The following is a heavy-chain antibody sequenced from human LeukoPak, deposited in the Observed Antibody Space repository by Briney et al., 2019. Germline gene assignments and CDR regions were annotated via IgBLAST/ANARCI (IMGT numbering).Heavy chain of an antibody. J-gene: IGHJ4*02. CDR2: IYYSGST. Sequence: SETLSVTCTVSGGSIRSSTYYWGWIRQPPGKGLEWIGSIYYSGSTYYNPSLESRLTMSVDTSKNQLSLKLSSVTAADTAVYYCARGPPPDFDYWGRGTLVTVSS. CDR1: GGSIRSSTYY. V-gene: IGHV4-39*02. CDR3: ARGPPPDFDY.